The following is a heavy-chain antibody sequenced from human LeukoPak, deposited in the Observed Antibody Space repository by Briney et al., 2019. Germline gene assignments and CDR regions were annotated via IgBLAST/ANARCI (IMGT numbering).Heavy chain of an antibody. CDR3: ARDSGDYYDSSGYYTGPSGAFDI. J-gene: IGHJ3*02. Sequence: GGSLRLSCAASGFTFSSYAMHWVRQAPGKGLEWVAVISYDGSNKYYADSVKGRFTISRDNSKNTLYLQMNSLRAEDTAVYYCARDSGDYYDSSGYYTGPSGAFDIWGQGTMVTVSS. CDR1: GFTFSSYA. D-gene: IGHD3-22*01. CDR2: ISYDGSNK. V-gene: IGHV3-30-3*01.